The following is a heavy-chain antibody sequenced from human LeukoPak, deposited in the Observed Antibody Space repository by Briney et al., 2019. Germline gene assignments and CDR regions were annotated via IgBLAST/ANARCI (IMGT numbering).Heavy chain of an antibody. J-gene: IGHJ4*02. CDR2: ISGNGGST. CDR1: GFTFSGYA. Sequence: GGSLRLSCAASGFTFSGYAMSWVRQAPGKGLEWVSAISGNGGSTYYADSVKGRFTISRDNSKNTLYLQMNSLRAEDTAVYYCAPLDSNYYIDYWGQGTLVTVSS. D-gene: IGHD4-11*01. CDR3: APLDSNYYIDY. V-gene: IGHV3-23*01.